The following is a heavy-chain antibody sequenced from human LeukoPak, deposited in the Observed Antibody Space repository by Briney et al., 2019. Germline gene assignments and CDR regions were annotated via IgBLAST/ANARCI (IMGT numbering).Heavy chain of an antibody. CDR1: GGSISSYY. Sequence: SETLSLTCTVSGGSISSYYWSWIRQPAGKGLEWIGEINHSGSTNYNPSLKSRVTISVDTSKNQFSLKLSSVTAADTAVYYCARVPLAVAGPDYWGQGTLVTVSS. CDR3: ARVPLAVAGPDY. V-gene: IGHV4-34*01. CDR2: INHSGST. D-gene: IGHD6-19*01. J-gene: IGHJ4*02.